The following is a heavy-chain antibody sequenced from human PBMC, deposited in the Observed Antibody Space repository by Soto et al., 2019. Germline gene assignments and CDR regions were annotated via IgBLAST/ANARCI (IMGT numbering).Heavy chain of an antibody. CDR3: ARVVIGTKSYWFDP. CDR1: GGSISSGGYY. Sequence: PSETLSLTCTVSGGSISSGGYYWSWIRQHPGKGLEWIGYIYYSGSTYYNPSLKSRVTISVDTSKNQFSLKLSSVTAADTAVYYCARVVIGTKSYWFDPWGHGTLVTVSS. J-gene: IGHJ5*02. V-gene: IGHV4-31*03. CDR2: IYYSGST.